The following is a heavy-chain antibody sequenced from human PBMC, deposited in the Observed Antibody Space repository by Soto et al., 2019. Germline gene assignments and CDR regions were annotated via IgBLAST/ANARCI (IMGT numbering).Heavy chain of an antibody. D-gene: IGHD6-19*01. CDR1: GFSFRNFW. CDR2: VRQDGSQT. V-gene: IGHV3-7*03. J-gene: IGHJ4*02. CDR3: VRDGLSGWHFDY. Sequence: PGGSLRLSCEASGFSFRNFWMSWIRQVPGKGLEWVANVRQDGSQTYLVDSVQGQFTISRDNTKNSLYLQMNSLRAEDAAVYYCVRDGLSGWHFDYWGQGTLVTVSS.